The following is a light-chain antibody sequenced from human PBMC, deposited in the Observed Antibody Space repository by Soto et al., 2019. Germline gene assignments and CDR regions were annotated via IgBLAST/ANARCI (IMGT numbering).Light chain of an antibody. CDR1: QSISSW. CDR2: KAS. V-gene: IGKV1-5*03. CDR3: QQYNAFPYT. Sequence: DIQMTQSPSTLSASVGDRVTITCRASQSISSWLAWYQQKPGKAPKLLIYKASSLESGVPSRFSGSGSGTQFTLTISSLQPDDFATYYCQQYNAFPYTFGQGTRLEIK. J-gene: IGKJ2*01.